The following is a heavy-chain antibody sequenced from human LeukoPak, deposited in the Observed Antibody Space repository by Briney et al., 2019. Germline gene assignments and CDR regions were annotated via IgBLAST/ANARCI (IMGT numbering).Heavy chain of an antibody. CDR3: ATTLGYCTGGSCSEGWFDP. Sequence: PSETLSLTCAVYSGSFSDYYWSWIRQPPGKGLEWIGDINHSGSANYNPSLKNRVTISVDMSKNQFSLKLDSVTAADTAVYYCATTLGYCTGGSCSEGWFDPWGQGTLVTVSS. CDR2: INHSGSA. J-gene: IGHJ5*02. V-gene: IGHV4-34*01. CDR1: SGSFSDYY. D-gene: IGHD2-15*01.